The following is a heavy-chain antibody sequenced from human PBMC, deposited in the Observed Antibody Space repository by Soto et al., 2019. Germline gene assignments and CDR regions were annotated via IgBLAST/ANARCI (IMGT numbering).Heavy chain of an antibody. J-gene: IGHJ4*02. CDR2: MNPNSGNT. V-gene: IGHV1-8*01. CDR1: GYTFTSYD. D-gene: IGHD3-9*01. CDR3: AWGYDSLNYFDY. Sequence: QVQLVQSGAEVKKPGASVKVSCKASGYTFTSYDINWMRQATGQGLEWMGWMNPNSGNTGYAQKFQGRVTMTRNTSISTAYMELSSLRSEDTAVYYCAWGYDSLNYFDYWGQGTLVTVSS.